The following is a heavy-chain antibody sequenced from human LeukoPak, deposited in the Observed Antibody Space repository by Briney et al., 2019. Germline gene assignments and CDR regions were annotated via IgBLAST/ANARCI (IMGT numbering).Heavy chain of an antibody. CDR2: IVVGSGNT. J-gene: IGHJ4*02. CDR3: AADLDNWNYAAY. CDR1: GFTFTSSA. D-gene: IGHD1-7*01. V-gene: IGHV1-58*02. Sequence: SVKVSCKASGFTFTSSAMQWVRQARGQRLEWIGWIVVGSGNTNYAQKFQEGVTITRDMSTSTAYMELSSLRSEDTAVYYCAADLDNWNYAAYWGQGTLVTVSS.